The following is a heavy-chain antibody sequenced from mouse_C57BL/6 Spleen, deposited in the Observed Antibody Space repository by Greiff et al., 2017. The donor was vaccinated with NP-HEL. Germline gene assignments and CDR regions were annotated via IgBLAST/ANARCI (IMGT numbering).Heavy chain of an antibody. CDR3: ARFLLTGYAMDY. Sequence: VQLQQPGAELVKPGASVKMSCKASGYTFTSYWITWVKQRPGQGLEWIGDIYPGSGSTNYNEKFKSKATLTVETSSSTAYMQLSSLTSEDSAVYYCARFLLTGYAMDYWGQGTSVTVSS. V-gene: IGHV1-55*01. CDR2: IYPGSGST. D-gene: IGHD1-1*01. CDR1: GYTFTSYW. J-gene: IGHJ4*01.